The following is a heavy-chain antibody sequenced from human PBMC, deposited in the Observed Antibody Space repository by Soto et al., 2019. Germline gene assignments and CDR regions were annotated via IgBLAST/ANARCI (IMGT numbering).Heavy chain of an antibody. V-gene: IGHV1-8*01. Sequence: ASVKVSCKASGDTFTSYDINWVRQATGQGLEWMGWMNPNSGHTGYAQKLQGRVTMTTDTSTSTAYMELRSLRSDDTAVYYCARRQWLVGGYYYGMDVWGQGTTVTVSS. D-gene: IGHD6-19*01. CDR3: ARRQWLVGGYYYGMDV. CDR1: GDTFTSYD. J-gene: IGHJ6*02. CDR2: MNPNSGHT.